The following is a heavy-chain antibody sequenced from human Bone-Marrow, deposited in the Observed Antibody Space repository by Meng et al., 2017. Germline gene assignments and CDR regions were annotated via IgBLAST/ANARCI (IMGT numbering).Heavy chain of an antibody. CDR2: ISSSSSYI. J-gene: IGHJ3*02. CDR3: TIYTSGHI. V-gene: IGHV3-21*01. D-gene: IGHD6-19*01. CDR1: GFTFSSYS. Sequence: GESLKISCAASGFTFSSYSMNWVRQAPGKGLEWVSSISSSSSYIYYADSVKGRFTISRDNAKNSLYLQMNSLRAEDTAVYYCTIYTSGHIWGQGTMVTVSS.